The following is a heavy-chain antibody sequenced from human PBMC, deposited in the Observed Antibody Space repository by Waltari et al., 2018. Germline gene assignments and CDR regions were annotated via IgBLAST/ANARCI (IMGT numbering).Heavy chain of an antibody. V-gene: IGHV1-3*01. CDR2: IRVGDGNT. J-gene: IGHJ4*02. Sequence: QLELVQSRAEVKKPGASVRVSCKASGYSFTRYLTHWVRQAPGQRLQWMGWIRVGDGNTKYSQKFQGRVTFTRDTSASTAYMDLSSLTSEDTAVYYCTRESGWSYFDYWGQGTPVNVSS. CDR1: GYSFTRYL. D-gene: IGHD6-19*01. CDR3: TRESGWSYFDY.